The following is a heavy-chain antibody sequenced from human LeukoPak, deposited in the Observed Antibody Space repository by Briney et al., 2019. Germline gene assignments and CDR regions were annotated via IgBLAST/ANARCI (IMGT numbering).Heavy chain of an antibody. Sequence: GGSLRLSCAASGFTFSNYEMTWLRQAPGKGLEWVSYFCSSGNTIYYAASVKGRFTISKDNAKNSLYLQMNSLSAEDAAVYYCGRLTGVIVLVARYNWFDPWGQGALVTVSS. J-gene: IGHJ5*02. V-gene: IGHV3-48*03. D-gene: IGHD3-16*02. CDR2: FCSSGNTI. CDR1: GFTFSNYE. CDR3: GRLTGVIVLVARYNWFDP.